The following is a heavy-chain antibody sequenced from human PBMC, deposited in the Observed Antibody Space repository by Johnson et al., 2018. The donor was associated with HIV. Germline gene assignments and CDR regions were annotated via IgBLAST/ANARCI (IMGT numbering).Heavy chain of an antibody. CDR2: IRYDGSNK. CDR3: ARDDIRDGKSFDI. J-gene: IGHJ3*02. V-gene: IGHV3-33*01. CDR1: GFTFSSYG. Sequence: QVQLVESGGGVVQPGRSLRLSCAASGFTFSSYGMHWVRQAPGKGLGWVAVIRYDGSNKYYADSVKGRFTISRDNSKNTLYLQMNSLRAEDTAVYYCARDDIRDGKSFDIWGQGTMVTVSS.